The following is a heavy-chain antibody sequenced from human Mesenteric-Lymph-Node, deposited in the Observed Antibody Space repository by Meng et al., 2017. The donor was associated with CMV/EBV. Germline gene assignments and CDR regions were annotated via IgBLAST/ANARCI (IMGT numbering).Heavy chain of an antibody. CDR1: GFTFSSYS. J-gene: IGHJ4*02. CDR3: ARAVYDSSGYYLY. CDR2: ISSSSSYI. V-gene: IGHV3-21*01. D-gene: IGHD3-22*01. Sequence: GESLKISCAASGFTFSSYSMNWVRQAPGKGLEWVSSISSSSSYIYYADSVKGRFTISRDNAKNSLYLQMNSLRAEDTAVYYCARAVYDSSGYYLYWGQGTLVTVSS.